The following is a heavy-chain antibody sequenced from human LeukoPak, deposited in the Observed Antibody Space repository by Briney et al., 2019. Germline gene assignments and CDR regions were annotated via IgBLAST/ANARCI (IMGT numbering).Heavy chain of an antibody. CDR3: AKVGDFWSGYYVN. CDR2: INPGGGTK. CDR1: GLTFSSYW. D-gene: IGHD3-3*01. Sequence: GGSQRLSCEASGLTFSSYWMSWDRQAPGKGLEWVANINPGGGTKNYVASVKGRFTISRDNSKNTLYLQMNSLRAEDTAVYYCAKVGDFWSGYYVNWGQGTLVTVSS. V-gene: IGHV3-7*03. J-gene: IGHJ4*02.